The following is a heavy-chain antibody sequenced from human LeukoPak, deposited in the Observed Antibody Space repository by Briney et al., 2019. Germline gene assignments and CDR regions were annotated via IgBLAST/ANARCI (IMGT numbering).Heavy chain of an antibody. V-gene: IGHV1-18*01. CDR1: GYTFTSYG. D-gene: IGHD1-26*01. Sequence: GASVKVSCKDSGYTFTSYGISWVRQAPGQGLEWMGWISAYNGNTNYAQKLQGRVTMTTDTSTSTAYMELRSLRSDDTAVYYCARDSFRWELLRVFDYWGQGTLVTVSS. CDR2: ISAYNGNT. J-gene: IGHJ4*02. CDR3: ARDSFRWELLRVFDY.